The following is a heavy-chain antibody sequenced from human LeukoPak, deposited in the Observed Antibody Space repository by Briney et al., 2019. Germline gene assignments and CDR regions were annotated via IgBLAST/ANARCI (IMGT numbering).Heavy chain of an antibody. D-gene: IGHD2-21*02. CDR3: ARDDSGADPYYFDY. CDR2: IRYEGNEK. V-gene: IGHV3-30*02. Sequence: GGSLRLSCAASGFTFSSYGMHWVRQAPGKGLEWVAFIRYEGNEKYYADSVKGRFTISRDNAKNSLYLQMNSLRAEDTAVYYCARDDSGADPYYFDYWGQGTLVTVSS. CDR1: GFTFSSYG. J-gene: IGHJ4*02.